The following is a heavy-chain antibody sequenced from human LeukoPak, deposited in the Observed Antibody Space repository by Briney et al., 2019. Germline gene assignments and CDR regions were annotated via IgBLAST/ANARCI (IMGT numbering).Heavy chain of an antibody. CDR1: GFTFSSYA. V-gene: IGHV3-23*01. CDR2: ISGSGGST. Sequence: GGSLRLSRAASGFTFSSYAMSWVRQAPGKGLEWVSAISGSGGSTYYADSVKGRFTISRDNSKNTLYLQMNSLRAEDTAVYYCAKDRRSVYYDSSGYLYFDYWGQGTLVTVSS. J-gene: IGHJ4*02. D-gene: IGHD3-22*01. CDR3: AKDRRSVYYDSSGYLYFDY.